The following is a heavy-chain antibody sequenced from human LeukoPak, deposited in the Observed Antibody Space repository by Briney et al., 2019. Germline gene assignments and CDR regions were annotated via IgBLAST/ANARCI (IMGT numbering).Heavy chain of an antibody. CDR3: ARAGYSSGWFNYFDY. J-gene: IGHJ4*02. V-gene: IGHV4-39*07. CDR1: GGSISSSSYY. D-gene: IGHD6-19*01. Sequence: SETLSLTCTVSGGSISSSSYYWGWIRQPPGKGLEWIGSIDYSGSTYYNPSLKSRVTISVDTSKNQFSLKLSSVTAADTAVYYCARAGYSSGWFNYFDYWGQGTLVTVSS. CDR2: IDYSGST.